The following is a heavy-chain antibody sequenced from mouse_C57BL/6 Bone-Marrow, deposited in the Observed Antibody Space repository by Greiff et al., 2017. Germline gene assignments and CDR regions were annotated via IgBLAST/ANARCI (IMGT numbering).Heavy chain of an antibody. CDR2: IDPENGDT. D-gene: IGHD2-5*01. J-gene: IGHJ2*01. CDR3: TPYYSNPD. CDR1: GFNIKDDY. V-gene: IGHV14-4*01. Sequence: VQLQQSGAELVRPGASVKLSCTASGFNIKDDYMHWVKQRPEQGLEWIGWIDPENGDTEYASKFQGKATITADTSSNTAYLQLSSLTSEDTAVYYCTPYYSNPDWGQGTTLTVSS.